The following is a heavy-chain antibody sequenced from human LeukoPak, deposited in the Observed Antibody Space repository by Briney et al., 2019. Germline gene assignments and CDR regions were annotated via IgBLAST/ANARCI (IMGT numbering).Heavy chain of an antibody. Sequence: PSETLSLTCSVSGYSISSGYYWGWIRQPPGKGLEWIGSINHSGSTYYNPSLKSRVTISVDTSKNQFSLKLRSVTAADTAVYYCARVVQSTDSSGFYLPEYFQHWGQGTLVTVSS. CDR1: GYSISSGYY. D-gene: IGHD3-22*01. V-gene: IGHV4-38-2*02. J-gene: IGHJ1*01. CDR2: INHSGST. CDR3: ARVVQSTDSSGFYLPEYFQH.